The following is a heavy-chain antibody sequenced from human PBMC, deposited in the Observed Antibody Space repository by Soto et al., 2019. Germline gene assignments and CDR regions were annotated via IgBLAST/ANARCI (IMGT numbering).Heavy chain of an antibody. Sequence: XTLSLRCTVSGGSLSSSSYYWGWIRQPPGKGLEWIGSIYYSGSTYYNPSLKSRVTMSLDTSKNQFSLKLSSVTAADTAVYYCARHPYDYVWGSHLLYGMDVWGQGTTVTVSS. CDR2: IYYSGST. D-gene: IGHD3-16*01. J-gene: IGHJ6*02. CDR1: GGSLSSSSYY. CDR3: ARHPYDYVWGSHLLYGMDV. V-gene: IGHV4-39*01.